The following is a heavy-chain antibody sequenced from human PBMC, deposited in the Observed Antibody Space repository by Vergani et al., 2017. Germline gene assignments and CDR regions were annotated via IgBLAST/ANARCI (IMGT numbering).Heavy chain of an antibody. D-gene: IGHD2-15*01. Sequence: EVQLVESGGGLVKPGGSLRLSCAASGFTFSNAWMSWVRQAPGKGLEWVGRIKSKTDGGTTDYAAPVKGRFTIARDDSKNTLYLQMNSLKTEDTAVYYCTVAYCSGGSCYVGYYYGMDVWGQGTTVTVSS. V-gene: IGHV3-15*01. CDR2: IKSKTDGGTT. CDR1: GFTFSNAW. J-gene: IGHJ6*02. CDR3: TVAYCSGGSCYVGYYYGMDV.